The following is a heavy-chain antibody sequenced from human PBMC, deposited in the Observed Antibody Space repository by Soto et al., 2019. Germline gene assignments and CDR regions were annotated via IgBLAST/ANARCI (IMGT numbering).Heavy chain of an antibody. V-gene: IGHV1-46*01. J-gene: IGHJ4*02. CDR2: INPSGGST. D-gene: IGHD6-19*01. CDR3: ARDQAGSGWYVLDY. Sequence: GASVKVSCKASGYTFTSYYMHWVRQAPGQGLEWMGIINPSGGSTSYAQKFQGRVTMTRDKSTSTVFMELRRLRFEVTPVYYCARDQAGSGWYVLDYWGQGTLVTVSS. CDR1: GYTFTSYY.